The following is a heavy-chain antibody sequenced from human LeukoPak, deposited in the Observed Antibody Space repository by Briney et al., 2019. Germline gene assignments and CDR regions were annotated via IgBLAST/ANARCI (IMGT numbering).Heavy chain of an antibody. CDR1: GYTFTSYY. D-gene: IGHD5-24*01. CDR3: ASRDGYTHHFDY. J-gene: IGHJ4*02. V-gene: IGHV1-46*01. Sequence: ASVKVSCKASGYTFTSYYMHGVRQAPGQGLEWMGIINPSGGSTSYAQKFQGRVTMTRDTSTSTVYMELSSLRSEDTAVYYCASRDGYTHHFDYWGREPWSPSPQ. CDR2: INPSGGST.